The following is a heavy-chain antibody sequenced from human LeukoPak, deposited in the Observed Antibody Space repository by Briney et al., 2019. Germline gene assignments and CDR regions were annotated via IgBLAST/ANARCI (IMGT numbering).Heavy chain of an antibody. V-gene: IGHV4-34*01. J-gene: IGHJ5*02. CDR2: INDSGST. CDR3: SRGWHSMGPWFDP. Sequence: SETLSLTCAVYGGSFSGYYWSWIRQPPGKGREWIGEINDSGSTNYNPSLQSRVTITVDTSKNQISLKLSSVTAADTAVYYCSRGWHSMGPWFDPWGQGTLVTVSS. CDR1: GGSFSGYY. D-gene: IGHD4-11*01.